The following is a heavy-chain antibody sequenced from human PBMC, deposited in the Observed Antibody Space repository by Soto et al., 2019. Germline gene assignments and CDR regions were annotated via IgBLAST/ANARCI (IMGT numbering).Heavy chain of an antibody. Sequence: GGSLRLSCAASGFTFSSYGMHWVRQAPGKGLEWVAVISYDGSNKYYADSVKGRFTISRDNSKNTLYLQMNSLRAEDTAVYYCARAWDTAMVMALVPLDYWGQGT. CDR2: ISYDGSNK. V-gene: IGHV3-30*03. J-gene: IGHJ4*02. D-gene: IGHD5-18*01. CDR1: GFTFSSYG. CDR3: ARAWDTAMVMALVPLDY.